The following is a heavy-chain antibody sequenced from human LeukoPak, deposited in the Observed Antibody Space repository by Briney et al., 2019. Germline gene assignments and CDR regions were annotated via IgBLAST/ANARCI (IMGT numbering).Heavy chain of an antibody. CDR1: GYTFTGYY. CDR2: INPNSGGT. Sequence: ASVKVSCKASGYTFTGYYMHWVRQAPGQGLEWMGWINPNSGGTNYAQKFQGRVTMTRDRSISTAYMELSRLRSGDTAVYYCARDLSLWYSSGWINWYFDLWGRGTLVTVSS. V-gene: IGHV1-2*02. CDR3: ARDLSLWYSSGWINWYFDL. D-gene: IGHD6-19*01. J-gene: IGHJ2*01.